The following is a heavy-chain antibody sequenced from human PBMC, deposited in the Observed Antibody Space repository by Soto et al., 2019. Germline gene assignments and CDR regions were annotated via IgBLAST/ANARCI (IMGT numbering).Heavy chain of an antibody. J-gene: IGHJ5*02. D-gene: IGHD2-2*01. V-gene: IGHV1-18*01. CDR3: AKDQDIVVVPTFDP. Sequence: GASVKVSCKASGYTFTSYGISWVRQAPGQGLEWMGWISAYNGNTNYAQKLQGRVTMTTDTSTSTAYMELRSLRSDDTAVYYCAKDQDIVVVPTFDPWGQGTLVTVSS. CDR2: ISAYNGNT. CDR1: GYTFTSYG.